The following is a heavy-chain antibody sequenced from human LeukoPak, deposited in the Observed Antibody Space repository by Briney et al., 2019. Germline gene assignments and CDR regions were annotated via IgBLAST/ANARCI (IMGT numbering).Heavy chain of an antibody. Sequence: GRSLRLSCAASGFTFTYYAMHWVRQAPGKGLEWVAVTSYDGNKKYYADSVKGRFTISRDSSKNTLYLQMSSLGAEDTAVYYCARSSYDYGGIEGPFDYWGQGTLVTVSS. CDR3: ARSSYDYGGIEGPFDY. V-gene: IGHV3-30*15. D-gene: IGHD4-23*01. CDR1: GFTFTYYA. J-gene: IGHJ4*02. CDR2: TSYDGNKK.